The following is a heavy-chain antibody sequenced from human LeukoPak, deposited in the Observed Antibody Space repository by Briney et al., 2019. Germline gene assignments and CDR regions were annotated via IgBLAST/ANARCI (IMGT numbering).Heavy chain of an antibody. CDR1: GVSLSSGSNY. V-gene: IGHV4-39*07. CDR2: IYSSGNT. CDR3: ARSDGYGLVGI. J-gene: IGHJ3*02. D-gene: IGHD3-10*01. Sequence: SETLSLTCSVSGVSLSSGSNYWGWIRQPPGKTLEWIGSIYSSGNTYYNPSLKSRVIILVDTAKNHFSLNLSSVTAADTAFYYCARSDGYGLVGIWGQGTMVTVSS.